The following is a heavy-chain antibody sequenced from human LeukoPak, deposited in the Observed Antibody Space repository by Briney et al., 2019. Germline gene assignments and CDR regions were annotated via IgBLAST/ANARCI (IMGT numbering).Heavy chain of an antibody. CDR1: GGSISSYY. J-gene: IGHJ4*02. CDR3: ARHYYDSSGYYPFDY. V-gene: IGHV4-59*08. CDR2: IYYSGST. D-gene: IGHD3-22*01. Sequence: SETLSLTCTVSGGSISSYYWSWIRQPPGKGLEWIGYIYYSGSTTYNPSLKSRVTISVDTSKNQFSLKLSSVTAADTAVYYCARHYYDSSGYYPFDYWGQGTLVTVSS.